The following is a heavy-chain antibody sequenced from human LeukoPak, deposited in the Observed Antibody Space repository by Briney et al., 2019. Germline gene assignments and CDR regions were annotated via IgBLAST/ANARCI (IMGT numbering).Heavy chain of an antibody. Sequence: ASVKVSCKASGYTFTSYDINWVRQATGQGLEWMGWMNPNSGNAGYAQKFQGRVTMTRNTSISTAYMELSSLRSEDTAVYYCAVKDYYDSSGHDYWGQGTLVTVSS. D-gene: IGHD3-22*01. CDR3: AVKDYYDSSGHDY. J-gene: IGHJ4*02. CDR1: GYTFTSYD. CDR2: MNPNSGNA. V-gene: IGHV1-8*01.